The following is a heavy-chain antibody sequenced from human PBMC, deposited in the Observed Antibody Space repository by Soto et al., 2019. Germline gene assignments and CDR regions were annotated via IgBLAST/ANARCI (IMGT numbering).Heavy chain of an antibody. CDR1: GYAFTSYG. CDR2: INAANGDT. V-gene: IGHV1-3*01. D-gene: IGHD6-13*01. Sequence: GASVNGSCKASGYAFTSYGIHWVREAPGQRLEWMGWINAANGDTEYSPKFQGRVTITRDTSASTAYMELSSLRSEDTAVYYCVRRHVSATGIDWFDPWGQGTLVTVS. J-gene: IGHJ5*02. CDR3: VRRHVSATGIDWFDP.